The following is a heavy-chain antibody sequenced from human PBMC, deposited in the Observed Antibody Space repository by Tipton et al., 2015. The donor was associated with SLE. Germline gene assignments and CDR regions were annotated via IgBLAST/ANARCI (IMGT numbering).Heavy chain of an antibody. V-gene: IGHV4-34*01. D-gene: IGHD5-12*01. Sequence: TLSLTCAVYGGPFSGYYWSCIRLPPGKVQEWIGEINHSGSTKYNPSLTSRVTISVDTSKNQFSLKLSSVTAADTAVYYCACRHEDIVATSDAFDIWGQGTMVTVSS. CDR2: INHSGST. CDR1: GGPFSGYY. CDR3: ACRHEDIVATSDAFDI. J-gene: IGHJ3*02.